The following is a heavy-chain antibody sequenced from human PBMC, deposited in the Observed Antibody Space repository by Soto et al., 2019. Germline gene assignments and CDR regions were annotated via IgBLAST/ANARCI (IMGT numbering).Heavy chain of an antibody. Sequence: GASVKVSCKASGYTFNSYAMNWVHQAPGQRLEWMGWINAGNGNTKYSQKFQGRVTITRDTSASTAYMELSSLRSEDTAVYYCARSGGSPDRNAFDIWGQGTMVTVSS. CDR2: INAGNGNT. D-gene: IGHD1-26*01. CDR1: GYTFNSYA. J-gene: IGHJ3*02. CDR3: ARSGGSPDRNAFDI. V-gene: IGHV1-3*01.